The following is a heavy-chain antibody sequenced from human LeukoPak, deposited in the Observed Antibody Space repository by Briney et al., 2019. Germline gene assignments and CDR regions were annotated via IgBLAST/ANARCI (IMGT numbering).Heavy chain of an antibody. CDR3: ARSEAGDNWFDP. D-gene: IGHD6-19*01. CDR2: IYYSGST. V-gene: IGHV4-59*01. Sequence: SETLSLTCTVSGGSISSYYWSWIRQPPGKGLEWIGYIYYSGSTNYNPSPKSRVTISVDTSKNQFSLKLSSVTAADTAVYYCARSEAGDNWFDPWGQGTLVTVSS. J-gene: IGHJ5*02. CDR1: GGSISSYY.